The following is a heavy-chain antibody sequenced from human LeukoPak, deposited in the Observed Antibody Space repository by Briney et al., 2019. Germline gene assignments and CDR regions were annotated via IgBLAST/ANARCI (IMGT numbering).Heavy chain of an antibody. J-gene: IGHJ5*02. CDR3: AKLRGIPT. V-gene: IGHV3-23*01. CDR2: INGSGGST. CDR1: GFTFSSYA. D-gene: IGHD2-15*01. Sequence: PGGSLRLSCAASGFTFSSYAMSWVRQAPGKGLEWVSDINGSGGSTYYADSVKGRFTTSRDNSKNTLYLHMNSLSAEDTALYYCAKLRGIPTWGQGTLVIVSS.